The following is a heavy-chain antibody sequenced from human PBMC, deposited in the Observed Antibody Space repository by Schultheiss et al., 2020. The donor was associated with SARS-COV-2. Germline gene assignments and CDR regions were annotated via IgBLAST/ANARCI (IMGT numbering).Heavy chain of an antibody. Sequence: GESLKISCKASGYTFTGYYMHWVRQAPGQGLEWMGIINPSGGSTSYAQKFQGRVTMTRDTSTSTAYMELRSLRSDDTAVYYCARVHYGDPNWFDPWGQGTLVTVSS. CDR3: ARVHYGDPNWFDP. V-gene: IGHV1-46*01. J-gene: IGHJ5*02. CDR1: GYTFTGYY. CDR2: INPSGGST. D-gene: IGHD4-17*01.